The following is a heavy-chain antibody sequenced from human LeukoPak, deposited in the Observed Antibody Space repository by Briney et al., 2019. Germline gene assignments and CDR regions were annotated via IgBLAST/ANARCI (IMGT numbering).Heavy chain of an antibody. D-gene: IGHD3-22*01. CDR2: MNPNSGNT. J-gene: IGHJ4*02. V-gene: IGHV1-8*03. CDR3: ARGYYDSSGYYYFDY. CDR1: GYTFTSYD. Sequence: ASVKVSCKASGYTFTSYDINWVRQATEQGLEWMGWMNPNSGNTGYAQKFQGRVTITRNTSISTAYMELSSLRSEDTAVYYCARGYYDSSGYYYFDYWGQGTLVTVSS.